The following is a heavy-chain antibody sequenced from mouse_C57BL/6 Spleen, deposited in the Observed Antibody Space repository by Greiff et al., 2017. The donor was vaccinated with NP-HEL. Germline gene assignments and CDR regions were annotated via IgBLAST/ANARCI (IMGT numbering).Heavy chain of an antibody. CDR3: ARPGYGSSYGY. CDR2: FHPYNDDT. D-gene: IGHD1-1*01. J-gene: IGHJ2*01. V-gene: IGHV1-47*01. Sequence: QVHVKQSGAELVKPGASVKMSCKASGYTFTTYPIEWMKQNHGKSLEWIGNFHPYNDDTKYNEKFKGKATLTVEKSSSTVYLELSRLTSDDAAVYYCARPGYGSSYGYWGQGTTLTVSS. CDR1: GYTFTTYP.